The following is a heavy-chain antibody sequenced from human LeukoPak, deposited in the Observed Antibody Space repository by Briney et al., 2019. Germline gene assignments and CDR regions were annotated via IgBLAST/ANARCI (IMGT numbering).Heavy chain of an antibody. CDR1: GFIVTTNY. J-gene: IGHJ4*02. CDR3: ARGRTGYYAIDN. Sequence: GGSLRLSCAASGFIVTTNYMTWVRQAPGKGLEWVSVIYSGGSTYYADSVKGRFTISRDNSKNTLYLQMNSLRAEDTAVYYCARGRTGYYAIDNWGQGTLVTVSS. CDR2: IYSGGST. D-gene: IGHD3/OR15-3a*01. V-gene: IGHV3-53*01.